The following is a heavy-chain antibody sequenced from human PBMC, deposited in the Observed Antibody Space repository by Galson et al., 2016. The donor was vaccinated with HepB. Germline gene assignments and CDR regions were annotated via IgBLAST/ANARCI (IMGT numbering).Heavy chain of an antibody. Sequence: SLRLSCAVSGLTLSDFYMSWVRQSPEKGLEWVAYISASGDSALYADSVKGRFTISRDNAKNSLHLQMNSLRAEDTAVYYCVRGHLELPYWGHGALVTVSS. D-gene: IGHD1-7*01. J-gene: IGHJ4*01. V-gene: IGHV3-11*01. CDR2: ISASGDSA. CDR1: GLTLSDFY. CDR3: VRGHLELPY.